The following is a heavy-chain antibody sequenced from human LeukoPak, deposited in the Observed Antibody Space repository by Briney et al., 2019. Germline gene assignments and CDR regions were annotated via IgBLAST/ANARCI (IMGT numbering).Heavy chain of an antibody. Sequence: GGSLRLSCAASGFTFDDYAMHWVRHAPGKGLEWVSLISGDGGSTYYADSVKGRFTISRDNSKNSLYLQMNSLRTEDTALYYCAKDSLGYYGMDVWGQGTTVTVSS. CDR3: AKDSLGYYGMDV. CDR2: ISGDGGST. CDR1: GFTFDDYA. J-gene: IGHJ6*02. V-gene: IGHV3-43*02.